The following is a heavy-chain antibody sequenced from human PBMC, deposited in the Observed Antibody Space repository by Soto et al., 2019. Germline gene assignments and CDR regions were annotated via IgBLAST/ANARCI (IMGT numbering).Heavy chain of an antibody. J-gene: IGHJ4*02. CDR1: GFSFSNAW. CDR3: TPDYPARGATIFGY. CDR2: IKKKTDGGTP. V-gene: IGHV3-15*07. Sequence: EVQLVESGGGLVKPWGSLRLSCTASGFSFSNAWMNWVRQAPGKGVELVGRIKKKTDGGTPDYAAPVTDRFTISRDDSKHTLHMQMTSSKTADTAVYYCTPDYPARGATIFGYWGQGTLVIVSS. D-gene: IGHD5-12*01.